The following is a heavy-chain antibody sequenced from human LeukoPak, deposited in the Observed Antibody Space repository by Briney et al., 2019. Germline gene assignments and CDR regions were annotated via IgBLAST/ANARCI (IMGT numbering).Heavy chain of an antibody. CDR1: GYTYTIYY. CDR2: INHSGGST. Sequence: ASVTVSCRASGYTYTIYYMHGVRQAPGQGLEWMGIINHSGGSTRYAQKSQGRVTLISDTSTSTVYMELSSMRSEETAVYYCARDPVRFGETKLYYYGMDFWGQGTTVTVSS. V-gene: IGHV1-46*01. CDR3: ARDPVRFGETKLYYYGMDF. J-gene: IGHJ6*02. D-gene: IGHD3-10*01.